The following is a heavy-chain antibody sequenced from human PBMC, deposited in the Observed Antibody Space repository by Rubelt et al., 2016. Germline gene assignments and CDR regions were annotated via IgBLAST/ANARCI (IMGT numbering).Heavy chain of an antibody. V-gene: IGHV4-34*01. CDR1: GGSFSGYY. J-gene: IGHJ6*03. CDR2: INHSGST. Sequence: QVQLQQWGAGLLKPSETLSLTCAVYGGSFSGYYWSWIRQPPGKGLEWIGEINHSGSTNYNPSLKSRVTISVDTSKNQFSLTLGSVTAADTAVYYCARSVNYYYYYMDVWGKGTTVTVSS. CDR3: ARSVNYYYYYMDV.